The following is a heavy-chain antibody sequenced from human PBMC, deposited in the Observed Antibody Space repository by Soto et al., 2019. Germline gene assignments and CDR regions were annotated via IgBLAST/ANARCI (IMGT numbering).Heavy chain of an antibody. CDR1: GFTVSSNY. V-gene: IGHV3-66*01. D-gene: IGHD4-17*01. CDR3: AKDLGGSGTTVTHGVGY. Sequence: GGSLRLSCAASGFTVSSNYMSWVRQAPGKGLEWVSVIYSGGSTYYADSVKGRFTISRDNSKNTLYLQMNSLRAEDTAVYYCAKDLGGSGTTVTHGVGYWGQGTLVTVSS. CDR2: IYSGGST. J-gene: IGHJ4*02.